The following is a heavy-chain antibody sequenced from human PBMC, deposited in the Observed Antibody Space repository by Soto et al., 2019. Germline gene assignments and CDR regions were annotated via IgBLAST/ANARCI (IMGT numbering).Heavy chain of an antibody. D-gene: IGHD3-22*01. CDR1: GFSFGASW. Sequence: GGSLRLSCAASGFSFGASWMAWVRQAPGKGLEWVADIKQDGSEINYVDSVKGRVTISRDNAKNSLYLQMDSLRAEDTAVYYCAKVWPNYYDSSGSTFDYWGQGTLVTVSS. V-gene: IGHV3-7*01. J-gene: IGHJ4*02. CDR2: IKQDGSEI. CDR3: AKVWPNYYDSSGSTFDY.